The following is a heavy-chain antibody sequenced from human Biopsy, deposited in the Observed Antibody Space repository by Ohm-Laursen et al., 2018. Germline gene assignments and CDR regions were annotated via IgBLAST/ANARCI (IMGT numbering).Heavy chain of an antibody. J-gene: IGHJ4*02. Sequence: SLRLSCAASGFTFSDHYMEWVRQAPGKGLDWVGLSRNKANSYTTEYAAPVKGRFTISRDESETSMYLQMSGLKTEDTAVYYCARMFARPGPCSSCTCCPGDDYWGQGTLVTVSS. CDR3: ARMFARPGPCSSCTCCPGDDY. CDR2: SRNKANSYTT. V-gene: IGHV3-72*01. CDR1: GFTFSDHY. D-gene: IGHD2-15*01.